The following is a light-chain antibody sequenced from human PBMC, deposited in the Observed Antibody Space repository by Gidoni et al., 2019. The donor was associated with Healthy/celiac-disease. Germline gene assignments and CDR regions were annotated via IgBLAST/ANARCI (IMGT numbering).Light chain of an antibody. CDR1: QSISSW. J-gene: IGKJ1*01. Sequence: DSQMTQSPSTLSASVGDRVTITCRASQSISSWLAWYQQKPGKAPKLLIYKGSSLESGVPSRFSGSGSGTEFTLTISSLQPDDFATYYCQQYNSYSPWTFGQGTKVEIK. V-gene: IGKV1-5*03. CDR3: QQYNSYSPWT. CDR2: KGS.